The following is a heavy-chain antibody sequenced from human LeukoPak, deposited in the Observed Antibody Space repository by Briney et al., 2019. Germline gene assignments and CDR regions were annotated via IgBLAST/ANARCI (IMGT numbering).Heavy chain of an antibody. J-gene: IGHJ4*02. V-gene: IGHV3-30*18. CDR1: GFTVSNTF. D-gene: IGHD2-15*01. CDR3: AKAHVRYCSGGSCYWIDY. CDR2: ISYDGSNK. Sequence: GGSLRLSCAASGFTVSNTFMSWVRQAPGKGLEWVAVISYDGSNKYYADSVKGRFTISRDNSKNTLYPQMNSLRAEDTAVYYCAKAHVRYCSGGSCYWIDYWGQGTLVTVSS.